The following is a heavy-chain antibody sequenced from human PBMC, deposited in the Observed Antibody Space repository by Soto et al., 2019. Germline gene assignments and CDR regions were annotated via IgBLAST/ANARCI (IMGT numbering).Heavy chain of an antibody. V-gene: IGHV4-4*02. D-gene: IGHD3-22*01. Sequence: SETLSLTCGVSGGAISSSRWWTWVRQFPGKGLEWIGEIYPSGSTNYNPSLKSRVTISLDRSQNQFSLNLRSVTAADTATYYCARVPEDSSGYFDSWGQGALVTV. CDR3: ARVPEDSSGYFDS. CDR1: GGAISSSRW. J-gene: IGHJ4*02. CDR2: IYPSGST.